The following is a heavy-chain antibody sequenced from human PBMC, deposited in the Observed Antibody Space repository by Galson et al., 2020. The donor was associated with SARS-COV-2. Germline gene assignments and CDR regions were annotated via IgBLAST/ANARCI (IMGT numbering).Heavy chain of an antibody. V-gene: IGHV2-70*04. D-gene: IGHD6-13*01. Sequence: SGPPLVKPPQTLTLNCTFSGFSLSTSGMRVTWIRKPPGKALEWLARIDWAADKFYRTSLKTRPTISKDTSKNQVVLTMTSMDPVDTATYYCARAPGYSRSWFGYYDYWVQGTLVTVSS. CDR1: GFSLSTSGMR. CDR2: IDWAADK. CDR3: ARAPGYSRSWFGYYDY. J-gene: IGHJ4*02.